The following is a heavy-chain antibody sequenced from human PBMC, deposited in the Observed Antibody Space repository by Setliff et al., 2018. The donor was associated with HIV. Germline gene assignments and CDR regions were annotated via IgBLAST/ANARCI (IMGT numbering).Heavy chain of an antibody. CDR2: ISSSRSTI. Sequence: GGSLRLSCAASGFTFSSYSMNWVRQAPGKGLEWVSYISSSRSTIYYAESVKGRFTISRDNSRNTLYLQMNSLRTEDTAVYYCAKDWGSRLSYSFYYMDVWGKGTTVTVS. J-gene: IGHJ6*03. CDR3: AKDWGSRLSYSFYYMDV. CDR1: GFTFSSYS. D-gene: IGHD3-16*01. V-gene: IGHV3-48*01.